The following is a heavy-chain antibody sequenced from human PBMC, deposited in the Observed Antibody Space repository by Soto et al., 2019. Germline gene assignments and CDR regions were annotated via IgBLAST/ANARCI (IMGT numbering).Heavy chain of an antibody. CDR2: IYHSGTT. Sequence: SETQSLTCAVSGGSISSSNWWSWVRQPPGKGLEWIGEIYHSGTTNYNPSLKSRVTISVDKSKNQFSLNLSSVTAADTAVYYCTRPAPYTSSQNWFDPWGQGTLVTVSS. D-gene: IGHD6-13*01. CDR3: TRPAPYTSSQNWFDP. V-gene: IGHV4-4*02. CDR1: GGSISSSNW. J-gene: IGHJ5*02.